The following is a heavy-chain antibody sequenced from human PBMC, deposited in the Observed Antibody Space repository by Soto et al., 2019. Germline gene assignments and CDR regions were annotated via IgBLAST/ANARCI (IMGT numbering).Heavy chain of an antibody. CDR1: GDSVSSNSAA. CDR3: ARDRKGGFVMDV. Sequence: SRTLSLTCAISGDSVSSNSAAWNWIRESPSRGLEWLGRTYYRSKWYNDDAVSVKGRISINPDTSKNLFSLQLNSVTPEDTAVYYWARDRKGGFVMDVWGQGTTVTVSS. V-gene: IGHV6-1*01. CDR2: TYYRSKWYN. D-gene: IGHD3-16*01. J-gene: IGHJ6*02.